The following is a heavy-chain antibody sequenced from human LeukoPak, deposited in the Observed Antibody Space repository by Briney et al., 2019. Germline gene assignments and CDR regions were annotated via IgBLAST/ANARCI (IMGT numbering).Heavy chain of an antibody. CDR2: INPSGGST. Sequence: ASVKVSCKASGYTFTSYYMHWVRQAPGQGLEWMGIINPSGGSTSYAQKFQGRVTMTRDTSTSTVNMELSSLRSEDTAVYYCARGDWGSRYSAYYFDYWGQGTLVTVSS. J-gene: IGHJ4*02. CDR3: ARGDWGSRYSAYYFDY. CDR1: GYTFTSYY. D-gene: IGHD7-27*01. V-gene: IGHV1-46*01.